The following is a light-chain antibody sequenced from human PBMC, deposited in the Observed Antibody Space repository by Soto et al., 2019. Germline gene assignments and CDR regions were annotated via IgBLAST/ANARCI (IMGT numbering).Light chain of an antibody. Sequence: EIGLTQSPGTLSLSPGERATLSCRASQSVSSSYLAWYKQKPGHAPRLLIYGASSRATGIPDRFSGSGSGTDFTLTISRLEPEDFAVYYCQQFGNSPYTCGQATRLETK. CDR1: QSVSSSY. J-gene: IGKJ2*01. CDR2: GAS. V-gene: IGKV3-20*01. CDR3: QQFGNSPYT.